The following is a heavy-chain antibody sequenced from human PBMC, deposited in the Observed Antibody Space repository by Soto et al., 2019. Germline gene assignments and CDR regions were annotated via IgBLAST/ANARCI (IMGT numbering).Heavy chain of an antibody. Sequence: QLQESGPGLVKTSETLSLTCSVSGDSINSDKYYWRWIRQPPGKCMEWIGSIYYRGNTYYNPSLRTRVTISLDKSKGQFSLRLNSVTAADSAVYFCARLEGLATISYYFDFWGQGAQVTVSS. V-gene: IGHV4-39*01. CDR3: ARLEGLATISYYFDF. J-gene: IGHJ4*02. CDR1: GDSINSDKYY. D-gene: IGHD3-9*01. CDR2: IYYRGNT.